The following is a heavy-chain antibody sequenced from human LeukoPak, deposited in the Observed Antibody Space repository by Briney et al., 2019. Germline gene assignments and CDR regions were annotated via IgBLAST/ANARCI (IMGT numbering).Heavy chain of an antibody. D-gene: IGHD3-3*01. Sequence: TSETLSLTCAVYGGSFSGYYWSWIRQPPGKGLEWIGEINHSGSTNYNPSLKSRVTISVDTSKNQFSLKLSSVTAADTAVYYCARSRGPGFWSGYLDYWGQGTLVTVSS. CDR1: GGSFSGYY. V-gene: IGHV4-34*01. CDR3: ARSRGPGFWSGYLDY. CDR2: INHSGST. J-gene: IGHJ4*02.